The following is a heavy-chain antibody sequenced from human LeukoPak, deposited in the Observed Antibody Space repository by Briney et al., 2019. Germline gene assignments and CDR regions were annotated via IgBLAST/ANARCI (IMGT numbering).Heavy chain of an antibody. Sequence: APETPSLTCTVSGGSISGSSSSWGWIRQPPGKGLEWIGTIYYSGNTYYTPSLKSRVTISVDTSKNQFSLKVNSVTPADTAVYYWARHQEAPDWFDHWGLGTPVTVPS. CDR3: ARHQEAPDWFDH. J-gene: IGHJ5*02. V-gene: IGHV4-39*01. CDR2: IYYSGNT. CDR1: GGSISGSSSS.